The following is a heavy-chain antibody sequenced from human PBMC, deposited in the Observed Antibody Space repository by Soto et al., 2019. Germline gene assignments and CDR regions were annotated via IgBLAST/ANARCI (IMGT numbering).Heavy chain of an antibody. J-gene: IGHJ4*02. D-gene: IGHD5-18*01. CDR2: IKTKAFGGTP. V-gene: IGHV3-49*03. CDR3: TRYHYGRGFSSGAFDS. CDR1: GFTFGDYA. Sequence: EVQLVASGGALVEPGRSLRLSCSPSGFTFGDYAMSWFRQAPGKGLEWVGFIKTKAFGGTPEYAASVKGRFTISRDDSKGIAYLQMDGLKTDDTAVYYCTRYHYGRGFSSGAFDSWGQGTLVTVSS.